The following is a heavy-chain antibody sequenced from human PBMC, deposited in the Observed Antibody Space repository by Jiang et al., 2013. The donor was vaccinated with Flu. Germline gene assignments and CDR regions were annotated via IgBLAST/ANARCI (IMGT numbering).Heavy chain of an antibody. CDR3: ARALTGIAAAGTPGYFDY. V-gene: IGHV4-34*01. Sequence: ETLSLTCAVYGGSFSGYYWSWIRQPPGKGLEWIGEINHSGSTNYNPSLKSRVTISVDTSKNQFSLKLSSVTAADTAVYYCARALTGIAAAGTPGYFDYWGQGTLVTVSS. CDR2: INHSGST. J-gene: IGHJ4*02. D-gene: IGHD6-13*01. CDR1: GGSFSGYY.